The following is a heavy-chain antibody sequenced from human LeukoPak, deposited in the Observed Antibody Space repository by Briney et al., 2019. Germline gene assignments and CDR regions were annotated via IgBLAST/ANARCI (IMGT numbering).Heavy chain of an antibody. Sequence: GGSLRLSCAASGFTVSSTYMNWVRQAPGKGLEWVSVNYSGGTTYYADSVKGRFTISRDNSKNTLYLQMNSLRAEDTAVYYCARESGNGYVDVWGQGTTVTVSS. CDR2: NYSGGTT. D-gene: IGHD1-26*01. CDR1: GFTVSSTY. V-gene: IGHV3-53*01. J-gene: IGHJ6*02. CDR3: ARESGNGYVDV.